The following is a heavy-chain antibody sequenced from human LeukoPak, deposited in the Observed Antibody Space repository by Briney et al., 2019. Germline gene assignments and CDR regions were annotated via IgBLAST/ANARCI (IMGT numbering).Heavy chain of an antibody. CDR2: ISSSGSTI. J-gene: IGHJ3*02. V-gene: IGHV3-48*03. CDR1: GFTFSSYE. CDR3: AREGDNYYDSSGYRSGAFDI. D-gene: IGHD3-22*01. Sequence: GGSLRLSCAASGFTFSSYEMNWVRQAPGKGLEWVSYISSSGSTIYYADSVKGRFTISRDNAKNSLYLQMNSLRAEDTAVYYCAREGDNYYDSSGYRSGAFDIWGQGTMVTVSS.